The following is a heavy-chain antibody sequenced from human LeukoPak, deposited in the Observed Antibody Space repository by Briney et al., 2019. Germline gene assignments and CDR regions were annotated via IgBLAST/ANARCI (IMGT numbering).Heavy chain of an antibody. CDR3: ARGRFGSSWYYFDY. CDR1: GFTFSSYA. CDR2: ISYDGSNK. Sequence: GRSLRLSCAASGFTFSSYAMHWVRQAPGKGLEWVAVISYDGSNKYYADSVKGRFTISRDNSKNTLYLQMNSLRAEDTAVYYCARGRFGSSWYYFDYWGQGTLVTVSS. V-gene: IGHV3-30*04. J-gene: IGHJ4*02. D-gene: IGHD6-13*01.